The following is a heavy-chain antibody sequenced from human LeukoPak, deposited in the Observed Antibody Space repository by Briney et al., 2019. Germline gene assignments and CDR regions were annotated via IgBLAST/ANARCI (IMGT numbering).Heavy chain of an antibody. CDR1: GGSISSYY. V-gene: IGHV4-4*07. CDR2: IYTSGST. D-gene: IGHD3-10*01. CDR3: ARERMVRGVIGDYYMDV. J-gene: IGHJ6*03. Sequence: SETLSLTCTVSGGSISSYYWSWIRQPSGKGLEWIGRIYTSGSTNYNPSLKSRVTMSVDTSKNQFSLKLSSVTAADTAVYYCARERMVRGVIGDYYMDVWGKGTTVTVSS.